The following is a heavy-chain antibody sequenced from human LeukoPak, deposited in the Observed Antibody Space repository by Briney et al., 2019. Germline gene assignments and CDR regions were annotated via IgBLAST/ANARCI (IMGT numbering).Heavy chain of an antibody. V-gene: IGHV3-30*03. CDR1: GFTFSSYG. Sequence: GGSLRLSCAASGFTFSSYGMHWVRQAPGKGLEWVAIISNDGSETFHADSVKGRFTITRDTSQNTLYLQMNSLRAEDTAVYYCARSRIMVGITHYYGMDGWGQGTTVIVSS. CDR3: ARSRIMVGITHYYGMDG. D-gene: IGHD2-8*01. J-gene: IGHJ6*02. CDR2: ISNDGSET.